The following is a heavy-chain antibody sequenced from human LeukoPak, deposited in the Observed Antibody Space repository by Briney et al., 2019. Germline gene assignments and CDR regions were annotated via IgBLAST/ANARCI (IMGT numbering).Heavy chain of an antibody. CDR2: IIPILGIA. J-gene: IGHJ2*01. V-gene: IGHV1-69*04. Sequence: GASVKVSCKASGGTFSSYAISWVRQAPGQGLEWMGRIIPILGIANYAQKFQGRVTITADKSTSTAYMELSSLRSEDTAVYYCARGNPVVTRTRYWYFDLWGRGTLVTVSS. CDR1: GGTFSSYA. CDR3: ARGNPVVTRTRYWYFDL. D-gene: IGHD1-14*01.